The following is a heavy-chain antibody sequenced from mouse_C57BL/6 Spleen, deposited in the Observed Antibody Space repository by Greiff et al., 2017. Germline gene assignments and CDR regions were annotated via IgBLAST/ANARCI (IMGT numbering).Heavy chain of an antibody. Sequence: QVQLQQPGTELVKPGASVKLSCKASGYAFSSYWMNWVKQRPGKGLEWIGQIYPGDGDTNYNGKFKGKATLTADKSSSTAYMQLSSLTSEDSAVYFCARGGRGAMDYWGQGTSVTVSS. D-gene: IGHD3-3*01. CDR3: ARGGRGAMDY. CDR1: GYAFSSYW. J-gene: IGHJ4*01. CDR2: IYPGDGDT. V-gene: IGHV1-80*01.